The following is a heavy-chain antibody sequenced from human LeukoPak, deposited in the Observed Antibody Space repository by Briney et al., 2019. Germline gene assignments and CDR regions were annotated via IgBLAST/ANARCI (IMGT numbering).Heavy chain of an antibody. CDR2: FTRIGRI. J-gene: IGHJ4*02. D-gene: IGHD4-17*01. CDR1: GGSFSDYY. CDR3: AGIYGDYSGFDN. Sequence: SETLSLTCAVYGGSFSDYYWSWIRQPPGKGLEWIGEFTRIGRINYNPSLKSRITISVDTSKNQFSLKLSSVTAADTAVYYCAGIYGDYSGFDNWGQGTLVTVSS. V-gene: IGHV4-34*01.